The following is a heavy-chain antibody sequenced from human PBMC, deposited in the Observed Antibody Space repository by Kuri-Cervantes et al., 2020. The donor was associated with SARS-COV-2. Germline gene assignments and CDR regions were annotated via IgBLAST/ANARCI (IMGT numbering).Heavy chain of an antibody. CDR1: GFTFSSYS. CDR2: ISSSSSTI. Sequence: GESLKISCAASGFTFSSYSMDWVRQAPGKGLEWVSYISSSSSTIYYADSVKGRFTISRDNAKNSLYMQMNSLRAEDTAVYYCARRGGYLPPDAFDIWGQGTMVTVSS. CDR3: ARRGGYLPPDAFDI. J-gene: IGHJ3*02. V-gene: IGHV3-48*01. D-gene: IGHD3-16*02.